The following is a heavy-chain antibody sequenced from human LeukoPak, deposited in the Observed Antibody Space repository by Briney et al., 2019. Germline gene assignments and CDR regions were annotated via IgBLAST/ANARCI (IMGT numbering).Heavy chain of an antibody. V-gene: IGHV1-18*01. Sequence: ASVKVSCKASGYSFTKHGISWVRQAPGQGLEWMGWISGRNNNTKYGKKVQGRVILTTDTSTSTAYMELRSLRSDDTAVYYCARALSDDFWSFYQDYWGQGTLVTVSS. J-gene: IGHJ4*02. D-gene: IGHD3-3*01. CDR1: GYSFTKHG. CDR3: ARALSDDFWSFYQDY. CDR2: ISGRNNNT.